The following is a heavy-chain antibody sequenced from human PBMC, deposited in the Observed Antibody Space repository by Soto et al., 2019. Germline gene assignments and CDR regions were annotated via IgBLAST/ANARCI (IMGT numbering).Heavy chain of an antibody. Sequence: GGSLRLSCAASGFTFSSYWMSWVRQAPGKGLEWVANIKQDGSEKYYVDSVKGRFTISRDNAKNSLYLQMNSLRAEDTAVYYCARADYYDSSGYDYWGQGTLVTVSS. CDR3: ARADYYDSSGYDY. CDR1: GFTFSSYW. D-gene: IGHD3-22*01. CDR2: IKQDGSEK. J-gene: IGHJ4*02. V-gene: IGHV3-7*03.